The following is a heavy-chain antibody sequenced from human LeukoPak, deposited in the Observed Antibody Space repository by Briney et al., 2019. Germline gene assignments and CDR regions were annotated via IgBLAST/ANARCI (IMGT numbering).Heavy chain of an antibody. CDR1: GYSFNSNG. CDR2: ISAYNGYP. CDR3: ARERFPGGDGFDI. J-gene: IGHJ3*02. Sequence: ASVKVSCKTSGYSFNSNGIAWVRQAPGQGLEWMGWISAYNGYPKYVQKFQGRVTMTIDTPTSTAYMELRSLRSDDTAVYYCARERFPGGDGFDIWGQGTMVTVSS. D-gene: IGHD3-10*01. V-gene: IGHV1-18*01.